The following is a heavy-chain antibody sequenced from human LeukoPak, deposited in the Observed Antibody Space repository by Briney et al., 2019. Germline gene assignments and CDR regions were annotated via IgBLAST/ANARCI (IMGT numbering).Heavy chain of an antibody. D-gene: IGHD2-2*01. CDR2: IYYSGNT. V-gene: IGHV4-31*03. CDR1: GYSISSGVYY. Sequence: SETLSLTCTVSGYSISSGVYYWTWIRQDPGKGLEWIGYIYYSGNTFYNPALKSRATISVDTSKNQFSLTLSSVTAADTAVYYCAREGDIVVVPAATDAFDIWGQGTMVTVSS. CDR3: AREGDIVVVPAATDAFDI. J-gene: IGHJ3*02.